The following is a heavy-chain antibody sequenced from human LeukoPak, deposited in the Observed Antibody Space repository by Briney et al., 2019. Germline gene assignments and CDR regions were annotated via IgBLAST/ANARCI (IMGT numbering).Heavy chain of an antibody. J-gene: IGHJ6*04. V-gene: IGHV4-59*08. CDR3: ARHVYGEGMVV. CDR2: IHSSDGT. Sequence: SETLSPTCTVSGGSLTGYYWGWIRQPPGKGLECIGYIHSSDGTAHNASLKSRLTISLDTSKSQCSLTLSSATAADTAVYYCARHVYGEGMVVWGKGTTVTVSS. CDR1: GGSLTGYY. D-gene: IGHD4-17*01.